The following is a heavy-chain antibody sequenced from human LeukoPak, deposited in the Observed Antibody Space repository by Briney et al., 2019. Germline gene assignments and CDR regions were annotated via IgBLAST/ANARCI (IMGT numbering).Heavy chain of an antibody. J-gene: IGHJ4*02. Sequence: PGGSLRLSCAASGFTFSSYWMSWVRQAPGKGLEWVANIKEDGSEKYYVDSVKGRFTISRDNAKNSLFLQMNSLRAEDTAVYYCTRGGAPEYSYGYYFDYWGQGTLVTVSS. CDR3: TRGGAPEYSYGYYFDY. CDR1: GFTFSSYW. V-gene: IGHV3-7*01. D-gene: IGHD5-18*01. CDR2: IKEDGSEK.